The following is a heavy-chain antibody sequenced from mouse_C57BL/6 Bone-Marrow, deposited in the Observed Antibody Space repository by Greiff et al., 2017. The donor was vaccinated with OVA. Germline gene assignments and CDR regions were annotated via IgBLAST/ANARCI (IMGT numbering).Heavy chain of an antibody. Sequence: EVKLVESVAELVRPGASVKLSCTASGFNIKNPYMHWVKQRPEQGLEWIGRIDPANGNTKYAPKFQGKATITADTSSNTAYLQLSSLTSEDTAIYYCARVVATRYFDVWGTGTTVTVSS. CDR1: GFNIKNPY. D-gene: IGHD1-1*01. V-gene: IGHV14-3*01. J-gene: IGHJ1*03. CDR3: ARVVATRYFDV. CDR2: IDPANGNT.